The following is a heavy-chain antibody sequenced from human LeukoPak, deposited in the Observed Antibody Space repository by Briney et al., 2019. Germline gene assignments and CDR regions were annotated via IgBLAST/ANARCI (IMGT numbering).Heavy chain of an antibody. V-gene: IGHV1-2*02. CDR1: GYIFTSYY. CDR3: ASELGLDYYGSGSYYPH. Sequence: GHSVTVSCKASGYIFTSYYMHWVRQPAGHGREWMGWINPNSGGTNYAQKFQGRVTMTRDTSISTAYMELSRLRSDDTAVYYCASELGLDYYGSGSYYPHWGQGTLVTVSS. J-gene: IGHJ4*02. D-gene: IGHD3-10*01. CDR2: INPNSGGT.